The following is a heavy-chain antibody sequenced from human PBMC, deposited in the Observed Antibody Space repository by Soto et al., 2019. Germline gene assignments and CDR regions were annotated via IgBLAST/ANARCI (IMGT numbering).Heavy chain of an antibody. Sequence: PVGSLRLSCAASGFTFSSYAMSWVRQAPGNGLEWVSSITISSSYIYYADSVKGRFTISRDNAKNSLYLQMNSLRADDTAVYYCARKRQPAEADSSRGSMDVWGQGTTVTVSS. V-gene: IGHV3-21*01. J-gene: IGHJ6*02. CDR2: ITISSSYI. CDR1: GFTFSSYA. D-gene: IGHD3-10*01. CDR3: ARKRQPAEADSSRGSMDV.